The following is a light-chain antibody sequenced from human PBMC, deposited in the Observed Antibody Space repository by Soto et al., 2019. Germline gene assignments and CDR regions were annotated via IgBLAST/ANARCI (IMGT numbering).Light chain of an antibody. V-gene: IGKV3-20*01. CDR2: RAS. CDR3: QQYGSSPLT. J-gene: IGKJ4*01. Sequence: LSPGERATLSCRASQSVSSNYLAWYQQKPGQAPKVLIYRASSRATGIPDRFSGSGSGTDFTLTISRLEPEDSAVYYCQQYGSSPLTFGGGTKVDIK. CDR1: QSVSSNY.